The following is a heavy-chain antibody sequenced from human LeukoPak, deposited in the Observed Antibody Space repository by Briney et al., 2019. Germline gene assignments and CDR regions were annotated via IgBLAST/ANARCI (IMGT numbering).Heavy chain of an antibody. CDR1: GFTASSNY. D-gene: IGHD6-19*01. J-gene: IGHJ4*02. V-gene: IGHV3-66*01. CDR3: ARDSSTYSSGLDY. CDR2: IYSGGST. Sequence: GGSLRLSCAASGFTASSNYMTWVRQAPGKGLEWVSVIYSGGSTYYADSVKRRFTISRDNSKNTLYLQMNSLRAEDTAVYYCARDSSTYSSGLDYWGQGTLVTVSS.